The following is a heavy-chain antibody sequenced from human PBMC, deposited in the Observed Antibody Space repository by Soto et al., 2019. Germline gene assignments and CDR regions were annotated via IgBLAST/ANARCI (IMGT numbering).Heavy chain of an antibody. J-gene: IGHJ4*02. CDR1: GYTFTSYA. CDR3: ARVYYYDSRGYPNGIDY. D-gene: IGHD3-22*01. CDR2: INAGNGNT. V-gene: IGHV1-3*01. Sequence: QVQLVQSGAEVRKPGAVVKISCKASGYTFTSYAMHWVRQAAGQRLEWMGWINAGNGNTKYSQKFQGRVTITRYTSASTAYMELSSLRSEDTAVYYCARVYYYDSRGYPNGIDYWGQGTLVTVSS.